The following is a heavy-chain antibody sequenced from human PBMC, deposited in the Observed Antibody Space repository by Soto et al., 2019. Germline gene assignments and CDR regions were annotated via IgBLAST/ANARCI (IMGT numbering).Heavy chain of an antibody. J-gene: IGHJ6*02. CDR2: ISYDGSNK. Sequence: GGPLRLSCGASGFTFSSYAMHWVRQAPGKGLEWVAVISYDGSNKYYADSVKGRFTISRDNSKNTLYLQMNSLRAEDTAVYYCARDTSPRDDFWSGYSVRSGYYYYYGMDVWGQGTTVTVSS. V-gene: IGHV3-30-3*01. D-gene: IGHD3-3*01. CDR1: GFTFSSYA. CDR3: ARDTSPRDDFWSGYSVRSGYYYYYGMDV.